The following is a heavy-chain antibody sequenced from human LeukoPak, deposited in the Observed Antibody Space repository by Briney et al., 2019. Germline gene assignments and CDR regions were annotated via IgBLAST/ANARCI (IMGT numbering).Heavy chain of an antibody. CDR1: GFTFSAYN. D-gene: IGHD3-9*01. CDR3: ARSIGLTGGGVDV. Sequence: GGSLRLSCAASGFTFSAYNMNWVRQAPGKGLEWVSYITNGGSTIHHADSVKGRFTISRDNAKKTLYLQMNSLRADDMAVYYCARSIGLTGGGVDVWGQGTTVTVSS. CDR2: ITNGGSTI. V-gene: IGHV3-11*04. J-gene: IGHJ6*02.